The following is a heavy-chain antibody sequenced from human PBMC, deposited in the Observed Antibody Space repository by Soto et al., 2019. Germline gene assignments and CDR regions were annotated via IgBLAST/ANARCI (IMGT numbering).Heavy chain of an antibody. Sequence: EVQLVESGGGLVQPGGSLRLSCAASGFTFSSYWMSWVRQAPGMGLEWVANIKQDGSEKYYVDSVKGRFTISRDNAKNSLYLQMNRRRAEDSAVYYCATTGSRGDPSRLFYYYYMGVWGKGTTVTVSS. CDR3: ATTGSRGDPSRLFYYYYMGV. V-gene: IGHV3-7*01. D-gene: IGHD6-13*01. CDR2: IKQDGSEK. J-gene: IGHJ6*03. CDR1: GFTFSSYW.